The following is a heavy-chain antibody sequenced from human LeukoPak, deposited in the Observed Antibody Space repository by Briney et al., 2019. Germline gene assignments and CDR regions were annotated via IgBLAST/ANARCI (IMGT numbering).Heavy chain of an antibody. D-gene: IGHD3-3*01. Sequence: PVKVSCKASGGTFSSYTISWVRQAPGQGLEWMGRIIPILGIANYAQKFQGRVTITADKSTSTAYMELSSLRSEDTAVYYCARGLRFFAGGYMDVWGRGTTVTVSS. J-gene: IGHJ6*03. V-gene: IGHV1-69*02. CDR3: ARGLRFFAGGYMDV. CDR2: IIPILGIA. CDR1: GGTFSSYT.